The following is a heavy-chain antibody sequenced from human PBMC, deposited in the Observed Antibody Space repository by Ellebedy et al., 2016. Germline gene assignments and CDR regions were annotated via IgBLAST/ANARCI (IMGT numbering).Heavy chain of an antibody. V-gene: IGHV3-13*01. CDR3: ARGSDFVDHYYYLDV. Sequence: GESLKISXAVSGFTFSTYDMHWVRQSTGKGLEWVSGSATVGDTYYAGSVKGRFTISRESAKNSLYLQMNNLGVGDTAVYYCARGSDFVDHYYYLDVWGKGTTVTVSS. CDR2: SATVGDT. J-gene: IGHJ6*03. D-gene: IGHD4-17*01. CDR1: GFTFSTYD.